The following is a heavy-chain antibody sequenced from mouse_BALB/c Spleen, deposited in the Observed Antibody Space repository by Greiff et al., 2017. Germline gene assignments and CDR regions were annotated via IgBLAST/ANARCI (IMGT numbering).Heavy chain of an antibody. D-gene: IGHD6-1*01. CDR1: GYTFSSYW. CDR2: ILPGSGST. J-gene: IGHJ4*01. Sequence: QVQLKQSGAELMKPGASVKISCKATGYTFSSYWIEWVKQRPGHGLEWIGEILPGSGSTNYNEKFKGKATFTADTSSNTAYMQLSSLTSEDSAVYYCARRSLGYYAMDYWGQGTSVTVSS. V-gene: IGHV1-9*01. CDR3: ARRSLGYYAMDY.